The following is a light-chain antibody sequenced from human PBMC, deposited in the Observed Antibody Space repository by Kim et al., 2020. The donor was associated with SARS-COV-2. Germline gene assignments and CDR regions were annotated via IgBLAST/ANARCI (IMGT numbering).Light chain of an antibody. CDR3: NSRDSSGNHLGV. Sequence: LGQTVRITCQGNSLRSYYASWYQQKPGQAPVLVSYGKNNRPSGIPDRFSGSTSGNTASWTITGAQAEDEADYYCNSRDSSGNHLGVFGTGTKVTVL. CDR1: SLRSYY. V-gene: IGLV3-19*01. CDR2: GKN. J-gene: IGLJ1*01.